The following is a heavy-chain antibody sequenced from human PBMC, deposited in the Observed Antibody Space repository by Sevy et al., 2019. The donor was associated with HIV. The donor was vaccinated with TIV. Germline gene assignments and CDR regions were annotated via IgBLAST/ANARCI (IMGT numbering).Heavy chain of an antibody. V-gene: IGHV3-30*18. Sequence: GGSLRLSCAASGFTFSSYGMHWVRQAPGKGLEWVAVISYDGSNKYYAVSVKGRFTISRDNSKNTLYLQMNSLRADDTAVYYCAKDMLRDTAMVYYYYYGMDVWGQGTTVTVSS. J-gene: IGHJ6*02. CDR3: AKDMLRDTAMVYYYYYGMDV. CDR2: ISYDGSNK. CDR1: GFTFSSYG. D-gene: IGHD5-18*01.